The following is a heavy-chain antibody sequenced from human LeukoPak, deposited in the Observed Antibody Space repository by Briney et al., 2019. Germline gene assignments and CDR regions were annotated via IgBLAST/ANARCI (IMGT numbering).Heavy chain of an antibody. CDR3: ARDCTIVGATTPDAFDI. CDR1: GYTFTSYY. D-gene: IGHD1-26*01. CDR2: INPSGGST. J-gene: IGHJ3*02. V-gene: IGHV1-46*01. Sequence: ASVKVSCRASGYTFTSYYMHWVRQAPGQGLELMGIINPSGGSTSYAQKFQGRVTMTRDTSTSTVYMELSSLRSEDTAVYYCARDCTIVGATTPDAFDIWGQGTMVTVSS.